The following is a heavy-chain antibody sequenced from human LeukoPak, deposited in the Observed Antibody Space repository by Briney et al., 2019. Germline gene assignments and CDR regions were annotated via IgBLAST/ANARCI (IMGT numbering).Heavy chain of an antibody. CDR1: GFTFSSSA. V-gene: IGHV3-23*01. CDR3: AKVPYDRTGYYYFDY. CDR2: IRGSGIST. Sequence: GGSLRLSCVVSGFTFSSSAMSWVRHAPGKGLEGVSDIRGSGISTYYADSVKGRFTISRDNSKNTLYLQMNSLRAEDTAVYYCAKVPYDRTGYYYFDYWGQGTLVTVSS. J-gene: IGHJ4*02. D-gene: IGHD3-22*01.